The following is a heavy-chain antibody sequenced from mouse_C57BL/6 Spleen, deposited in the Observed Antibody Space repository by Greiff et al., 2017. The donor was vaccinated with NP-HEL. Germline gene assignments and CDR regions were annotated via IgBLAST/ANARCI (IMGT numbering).Heavy chain of an antibody. CDR2: IYPSNGGT. CDR1: GHPLPSYW. J-gene: IGHJ3*01. D-gene: IGHD3-1*01. V-gene: IGHV1-53*01. CDR3: ARSGCHGGFAY. Sequence: QVQPQQSGTELVKPGAFVKPSRQASGHPLPSYWLHWVKQRPGQGLEWVGNIYPSNGGTKLNEKFKSKATLTVDKSSSTAYMQLSSLTSEDSAVYYCARSGCHGGFAYWGQGTLVTVSA.